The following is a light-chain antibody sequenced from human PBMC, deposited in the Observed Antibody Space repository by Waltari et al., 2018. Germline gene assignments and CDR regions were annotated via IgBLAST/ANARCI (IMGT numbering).Light chain of an antibody. CDR1: SSNIGAGFE. Sequence: QSVLTQPPSVSGAPGQRVTISCTGTSSNIGAGFEVFWYQQLPGSAPKLLIFATYTLSSGVPDRISGSTSGTSASLAITGLQAEDEADYYCQSYDSSLSGRVFGGGTRLTVL. CDR2: ATY. CDR3: QSYDSSLSGRV. V-gene: IGLV1-40*01. J-gene: IGLJ3*02.